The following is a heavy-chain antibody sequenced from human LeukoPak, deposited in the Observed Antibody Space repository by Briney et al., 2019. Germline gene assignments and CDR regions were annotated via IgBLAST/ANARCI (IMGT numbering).Heavy chain of an antibody. J-gene: IGHJ5*02. CDR1: GFTFSSYA. CDR2: TIGSGGST. V-gene: IGHV3-23*01. D-gene: IGHD3-22*01. Sequence: GGSLRLSCAASGFTFSSYAMSWVRQAPGKGLEWVSATIGSGGSTYYADSVKGRFTISRDNSKNTLYLQMNSLRAEDTAVYYCAKERDSSGYSRGDWFDPWGQGTLVTVSS. CDR3: AKERDSSGYSRGDWFDP.